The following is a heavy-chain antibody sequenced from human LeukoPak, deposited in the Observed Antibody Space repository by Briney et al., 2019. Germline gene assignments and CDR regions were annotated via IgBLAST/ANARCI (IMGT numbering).Heavy chain of an antibody. J-gene: IGHJ4*02. D-gene: IGHD3-16*02. CDR3: ARTLFYVWGSYRYDYFDY. V-gene: IGHV1-2*02. CDR1: GYTFTGYY. CDR2: INPNSGGT. Sequence: ASVKVSCKASGYTFTGYYMHWVRQAPGQGLEWMGWINPNSGGTNYAQKFQGRVTMTRDTSISTAYMELSRLRSDDTAVYYCARTLFYVWGSYRYDYFDYWGQGTLVTVSS.